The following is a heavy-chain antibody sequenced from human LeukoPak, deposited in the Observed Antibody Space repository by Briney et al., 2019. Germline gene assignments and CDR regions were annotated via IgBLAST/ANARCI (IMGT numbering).Heavy chain of an antibody. CDR1: SYX. V-gene: IGHV3-23*01. Sequence: SYXXXWXRQAPGKXXXXXXAISGSGGSTYYAYAVKGRFTISRDNCKNRVYVKMNSLRAEDTAVYYCANEKVTIVGANFDYWGQGTLVTVSS. CDR3: ANEKVTIVGANFDY. J-gene: IGHJ4*02. D-gene: IGHD1-26*01. CDR2: ISGSGGST.